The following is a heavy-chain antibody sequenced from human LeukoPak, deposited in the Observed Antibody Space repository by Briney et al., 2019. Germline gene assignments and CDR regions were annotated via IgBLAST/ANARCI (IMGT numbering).Heavy chain of an antibody. Sequence: ASVKVSCKASGYTFTSYYMHWVRQAPGQGLEWMGWINPNSGGTNYAQKFQGRVTMTRDTTISTAYMELSRLRSDDTAVYYCARVIREHDAFDIWGQGTMVTVSS. CDR2: INPNSGGT. D-gene: IGHD1/OR15-1a*01. CDR1: GYTFTSYY. J-gene: IGHJ3*02. CDR3: ARVIREHDAFDI. V-gene: IGHV1-2*02.